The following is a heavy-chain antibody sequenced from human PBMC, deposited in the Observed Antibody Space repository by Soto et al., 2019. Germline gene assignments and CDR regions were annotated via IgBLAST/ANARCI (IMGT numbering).Heavy chain of an antibody. CDR2: IYYSGST. Sequence: SETLSLTCTVSGGSISSYYWSWIRQPPGKGLEWIGYIYYSGSTNYNPSLKSRVTISVDTSKNQFSLKLSSVTAADTAVYYCARSTGHLDYWGQGTLVTVS. D-gene: IGHD1-1*01. CDR1: GGSISSYY. V-gene: IGHV4-59*08. CDR3: ARSTGHLDY. J-gene: IGHJ4*02.